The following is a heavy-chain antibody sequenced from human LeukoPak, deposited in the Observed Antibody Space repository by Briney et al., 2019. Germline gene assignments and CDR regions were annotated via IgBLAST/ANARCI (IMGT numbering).Heavy chain of an antibody. Sequence: PGGSLRLSCAASGFTFSSYGMHWVRQAPGKGLDWVAVISFDGNIKYYADSVKGRFTISRDNSKSTLYLQVNSLRPEDTAVYYCASRGLYADYVGFWGQGTLVTVSS. CDR3: ASRGLYADYVGF. J-gene: IGHJ4*02. CDR2: ISFDGNIK. V-gene: IGHV3-30*03. D-gene: IGHD2-2*02. CDR1: GFTFSSYG.